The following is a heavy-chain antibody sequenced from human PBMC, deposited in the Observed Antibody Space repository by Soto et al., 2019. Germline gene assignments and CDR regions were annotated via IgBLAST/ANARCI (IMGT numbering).Heavy chain of an antibody. D-gene: IGHD5-12*01. V-gene: IGHV1-69*02. J-gene: IGHJ4*02. CDR2: IIPILGIA. Sequence: QVQLVQSGAEVKKPGSSVKVSCKASGGTFSSYTISWVRLASGQGLEWMGRIIPILGIANYAQKFQGRVTITADKSTSTAYMELSSLRSEDTAVYYCAYSGYDSSYFDYWGQGTLVTVSS. CDR3: AYSGYDSSYFDY. CDR1: GGTFSSYT.